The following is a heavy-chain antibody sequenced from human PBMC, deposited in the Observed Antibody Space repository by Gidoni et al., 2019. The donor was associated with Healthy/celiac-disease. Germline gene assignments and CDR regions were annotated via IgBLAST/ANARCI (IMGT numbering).Heavy chain of an antibody. Sequence: QLVESGGGLVKPGGSLRRSCAASGSTFSSYSRNWGRRAPGKGLEWVSSISSSSSYIYYADSVQGRFTISRDNAKNSLYLQMNSLRAEDTAVYYCGCGTGYSSSWYLGYGNYYYGMDVWGHGTTVTVSS. CDR1: GSTFSSYS. J-gene: IGHJ6*02. CDR2: ISSSSSYI. D-gene: IGHD6-13*01. CDR3: GCGTGYSSSWYLGYGNYYYGMDV. V-gene: IGHV3-21*01.